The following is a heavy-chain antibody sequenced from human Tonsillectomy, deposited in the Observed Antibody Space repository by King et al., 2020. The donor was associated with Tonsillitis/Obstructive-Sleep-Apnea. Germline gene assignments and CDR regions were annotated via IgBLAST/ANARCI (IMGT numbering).Heavy chain of an antibody. D-gene: IGHD2-2*01. J-gene: IGHJ4*02. V-gene: IGHV3-66*01. CDR1: EFTVSSTY. Sequence: VQLVESGGGFVQPGGSLRLSCAASEFTVSSTYMSWVRQAPGKGLEWVSVIYSGGSTYYTDSVKGRFNISRDNSKNTLYLEMNSLRAEDTAIYYCARVDCTRTNCPNFWGQGTLVTVSS. CDR3: ARVDCTRTNCPNF. CDR2: IYSGGST.